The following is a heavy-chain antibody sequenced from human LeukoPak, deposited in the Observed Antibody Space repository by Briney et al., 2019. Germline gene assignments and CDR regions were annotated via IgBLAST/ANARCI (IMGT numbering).Heavy chain of an antibody. J-gene: IGHJ4*02. D-gene: IGHD6-19*01. CDR2: INHSGST. V-gene: IGHV4-34*01. CDR3: ARGLLYSSGWYLDY. Sequence: SETLSLTCAVNGGSFSDYYWSWIRQPPGKGLEWIGEINHSGSTNYNPSLKSRVTISVDTSKNQFSLKLSSVTAADTAVYYCARGLLYSSGWYLDYWGQGTLVTASS. CDR1: GGSFSDYY.